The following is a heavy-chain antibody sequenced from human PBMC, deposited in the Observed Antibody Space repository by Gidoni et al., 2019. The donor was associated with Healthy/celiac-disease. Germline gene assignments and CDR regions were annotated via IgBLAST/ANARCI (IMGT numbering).Heavy chain of an antibody. D-gene: IGHD2-21*02. CDR3: ARQAGRQEVLVTAWRYFDY. Sequence: EVQLVESGVGLVQPGGSVGVSCGASGFTFSSYWMSWVRTAPGKGLAWVANIKQDGSGRYYVDSVKGRFTISRDNAKNSLSLQMNSLRAEDTAVYYCARQAGRQEVLVTAWRYFDYWGQGTLVTVSS. J-gene: IGHJ4*02. CDR1: GFTFSSYW. V-gene: IGHV3-7*03. CDR2: IKQDGSGR.